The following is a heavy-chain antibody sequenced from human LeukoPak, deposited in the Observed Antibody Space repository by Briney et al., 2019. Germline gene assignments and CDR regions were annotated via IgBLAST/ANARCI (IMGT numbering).Heavy chain of an antibody. J-gene: IGHJ3*02. CDR3: ARDIRYFDWLHAFDI. CDR2: IYYSGST. V-gene: IGHV4-59*01. D-gene: IGHD3-9*01. CDR1: GGSISSYY. Sequence: PSETLSLTCTVSGGSISSYYWSWIRQPPGKGLEWIGYIYYSGSTNYNPSLKSRVTISVDTSKSQFSLRLSSVTAADTAVYYCARDIRYFDWLHAFDIWGQGTMVTVSS.